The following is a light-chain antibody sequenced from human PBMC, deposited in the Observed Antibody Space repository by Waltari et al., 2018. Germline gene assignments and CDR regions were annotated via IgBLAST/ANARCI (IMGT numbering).Light chain of an antibody. J-gene: IGLJ2*01. CDR3: AAWDDSLNVV. CDR2: SNN. CDR1: SSPTGRTT. Sequence: QSVLTHPPSASGTPGPRDTIPSSGSSSPTGRTTVTWYQQLPGTAPKLLIYSNNQRPSGVPDRFSGSKSGTSASLAISGLQSEDEADYYCAAWDDSLNVVFGGGTKLTVL. V-gene: IGLV1-44*01.